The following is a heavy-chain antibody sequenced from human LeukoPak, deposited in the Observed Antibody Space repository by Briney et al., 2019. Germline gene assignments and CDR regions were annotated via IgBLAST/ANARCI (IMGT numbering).Heavy chain of an antibody. D-gene: IGHD3-22*01. CDR2: IIPIVGTA. V-gene: IGHV1-69*13. CDR1: GGTFSSYA. CDR3: ARVFGYYYDSSGYYYFDY. Sequence: SVKVSCKASGGTFSSYAISWVRQAPGQGLEWMGGIIPIVGTANYAQKFQGRVTITADESTSTAYMELSSLRSEDTAVYYCARVFGYYYDSSGYYYFDYWGQGTLVTVSS. J-gene: IGHJ4*02.